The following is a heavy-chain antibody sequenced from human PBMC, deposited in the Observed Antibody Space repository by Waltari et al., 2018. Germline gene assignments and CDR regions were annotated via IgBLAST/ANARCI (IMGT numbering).Heavy chain of an antibody. CDR3: ARGAEEGYGFDV. CDR1: GGPILSGTYS. J-gene: IGHJ6*02. V-gene: IGHV4-31*11. CDR2: ILYSGKT. Sequence: VHLPQSGPGLVKPSETLSLTSAGSGGPILSGTYSWSWLRQFPGRGLEYIGYILYSGKTYYHPSLMSRASISFHMSQNQFSLSLTSVTAADTAVYYCARGAEEGYGFDVWGQGTTVTVSS.